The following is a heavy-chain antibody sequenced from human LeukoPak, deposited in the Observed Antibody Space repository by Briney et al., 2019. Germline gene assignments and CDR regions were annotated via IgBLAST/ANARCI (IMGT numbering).Heavy chain of an antibody. Sequence: PGGPLRLSCAASGFTFSSYGMHWVRQAPGKGLEWVAFIRYDGSDKYYADSVKGRFTISRDNSKNTLYLQVNSLRAEDTAVYYCAKDSWEVGATSEIDYWGQGTLVTVSS. CDR1: GFTFSSYG. CDR2: IRYDGSDK. D-gene: IGHD1-26*01. CDR3: AKDSWEVGATSEIDY. J-gene: IGHJ4*02. V-gene: IGHV3-30*02.